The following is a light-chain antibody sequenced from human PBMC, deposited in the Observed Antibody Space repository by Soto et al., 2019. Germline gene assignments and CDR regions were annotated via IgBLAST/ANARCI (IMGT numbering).Light chain of an antibody. Sequence: DIQMTESPSSLSASVGDRVTITCRASQGIRRYLGWYQQKPGKAPKRLIYAASGLQSGVPSRFSGRGSGTEFTLTISSLQPEDFATYYCLQHNSLPYTFGQGTRLEIK. CDR2: AAS. CDR1: QGIRRY. J-gene: IGKJ2*01. CDR3: LQHNSLPYT. V-gene: IGKV1-17*01.